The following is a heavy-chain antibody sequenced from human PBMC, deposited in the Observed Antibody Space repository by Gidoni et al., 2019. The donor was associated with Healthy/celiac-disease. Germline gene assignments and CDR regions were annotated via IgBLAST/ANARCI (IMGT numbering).Heavy chain of an antibody. V-gene: IGHV1-69*06. CDR1: GGTFSRYA. CDR2: ISPSFGKA. D-gene: IGHD4-4*01. CDR3: ARDSTLYRHHYYYYGVDV. Sequence: QVQLVQSGAEVKKPGSSVQVSCKASGGTFSRYAISWVRQAPGQGLEWMGVISPSFGKANYAHELQCRVKITADKSTSTAYRELSSLRSEDTAVYYCARDSTLYRHHYYYYGVDVWGQGTTVTVSS. J-gene: IGHJ6*02.